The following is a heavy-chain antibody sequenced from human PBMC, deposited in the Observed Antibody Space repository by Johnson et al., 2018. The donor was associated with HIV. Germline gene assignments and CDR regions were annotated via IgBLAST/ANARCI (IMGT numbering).Heavy chain of an antibody. CDR3: AKDPIVLVVYAISAFDI. CDR2: IYSGGST. Sequence: VQLVESGGGLIQPGGSLRLSCAASGFTVSSNYMSWVRQAPGKGLEWVSVIYSGGSTYYADSVKGRFTISRDSSKNTLFLQMNSLRADDTAVYYCAKDPIVLVVYAISAFDIWGQGTMVTVSS. D-gene: IGHD2-8*02. J-gene: IGHJ3*02. V-gene: IGHV3-53*01. CDR1: GFTVSSNY.